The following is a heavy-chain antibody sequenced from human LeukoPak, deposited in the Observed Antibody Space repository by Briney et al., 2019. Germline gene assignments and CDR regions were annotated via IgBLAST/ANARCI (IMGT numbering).Heavy chain of an antibody. CDR2: INPNSGGT. J-gene: IGHJ4*02. CDR1: GYTFTSYY. CDR3: ARDQRFGELSHYFDS. V-gene: IGHV1-2*02. Sequence: ASVKVSCKASGYTFTSYYMHWVRQAPGQGLEWMGWINPNSGGTNYAQKFQGRVTMTRDTSISTAYMELSRLGSDDTAIYYCARDQRFGELSHYFDSWGQGTLVTVSS. D-gene: IGHD3-10*01.